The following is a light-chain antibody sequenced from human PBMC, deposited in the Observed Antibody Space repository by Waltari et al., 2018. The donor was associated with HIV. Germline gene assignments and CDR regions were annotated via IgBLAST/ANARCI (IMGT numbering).Light chain of an antibody. J-gene: IGKJ2*01. CDR3: QQSYSTPGYT. CDR1: QGISTS. V-gene: IGKV1-39*01. Sequence: DIQMTQSPSALSASIGNRVTITCRASQGISTSLNWYQQKPGKAPKLLIYAASSLQSGVPSRFSGSGSGTDFTLTISSLQPEDFATYYCQQSYSTPGYTFGQGTKLEIK. CDR2: AAS.